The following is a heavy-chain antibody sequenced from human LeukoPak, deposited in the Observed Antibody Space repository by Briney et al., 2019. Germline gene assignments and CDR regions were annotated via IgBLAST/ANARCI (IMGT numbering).Heavy chain of an antibody. D-gene: IGHD6-13*01. V-gene: IGHV3-23*01. CDR1: GFIFRSYT. CDR2: ISASGRDT. CDR3: AKDEFGSSWYGGCDH. J-gene: IGHJ4*02. Sequence: GGSLRLSCAGSGFIFRSYTMSWVRQAPGKGLEWVSSISASGRDTYYADSVRGRFTISRDNSKDTLYLQVNSPRAEDSAVYYCAKDEFGSSWYGGCDHWGQGTLVTVSS.